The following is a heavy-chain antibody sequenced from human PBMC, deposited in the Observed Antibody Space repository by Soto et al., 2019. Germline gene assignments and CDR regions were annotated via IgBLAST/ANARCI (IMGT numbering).Heavy chain of an antibody. J-gene: IGHJ6*02. D-gene: IGHD3-3*01. CDR3: ARHSNGDKIFGVVITYGMDV. Sequence: NPXATLSLTCTVPGGSISSSSYYGGWIRQPPGKGLEWIGSIYYSGSTYYNPSLKSRVTISVDTSKNQFSLKLSSVTAADTAVYYCARHSNGDKIFGVVITYGMDVWGQGTTVTVSS. V-gene: IGHV4-39*01. CDR2: IYYSGST. CDR1: GGSISSSSYY.